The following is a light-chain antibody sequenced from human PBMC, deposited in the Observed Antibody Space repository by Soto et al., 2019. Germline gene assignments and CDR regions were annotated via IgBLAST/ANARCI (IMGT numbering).Light chain of an antibody. J-gene: IGKJ1*01. CDR1: QSISSNF. CDR2: GAS. V-gene: IGKV3-20*01. CDR3: QQYGGSPRT. Sequence: EIVLTQSPGTLSLSPGEGATLSCRASQSISSNFLAWYQQKRGQAPRLLIHGASNRATGIPDRFSGNGSGTDFTLTITRLEPEDFAVYYCQQYGGSPRTFGQGTKVDIK.